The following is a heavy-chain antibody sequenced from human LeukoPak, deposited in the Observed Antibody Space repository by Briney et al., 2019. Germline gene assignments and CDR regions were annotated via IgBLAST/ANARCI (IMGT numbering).Heavy chain of an antibody. V-gene: IGHV4-39*07. CDR3: AREDRTKLFTYYYDSSGYSYYFDY. Sequence: SETLSLTCTVSGGSISSSSYYWGWIRQPPGKGLEWIGSIYCSGSTYYNPSLKSRVTISVDTSKNQFSLKLSSVTAADTAVYYCAREDRTKLFTYYYDSSGYSYYFDYWGQGTLVTVSS. CDR1: GGSISSSSYY. D-gene: IGHD3-22*01. J-gene: IGHJ4*02. CDR2: IYCSGST.